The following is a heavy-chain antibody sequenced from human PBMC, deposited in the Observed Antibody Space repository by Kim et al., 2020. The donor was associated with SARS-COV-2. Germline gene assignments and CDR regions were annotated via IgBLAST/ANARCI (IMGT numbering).Heavy chain of an antibody. CDR3: AKGDSSRYYYGMDD. CDR2: ISGSGGSI. J-gene: IGHJ6*02. V-gene: IGHV3-23*01. Sequence: GGSLRLSCAASGFTFSSYGMSWVRQAPGKGLEWVSVISGSGGSIKYEDSVKGRFTISRDNSKNTLYLQMNSLRAEDTAVYYCAKGDSSRYYYGMDDWGQG. CDR1: GFTFSSYG. D-gene: IGHD6-13*01.